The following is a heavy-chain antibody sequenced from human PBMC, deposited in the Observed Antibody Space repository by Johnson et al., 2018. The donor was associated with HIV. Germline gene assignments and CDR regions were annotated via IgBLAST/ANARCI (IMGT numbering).Heavy chain of an antibody. CDR1: GFTFSSYA. J-gene: IGHJ3*02. CDR2: ISHDGTNE. D-gene: IGHD6-13*01. Sequence: QMQLVESGGGVVQPGRSLRLSCAASGFTFSSYAMHWVRQAPGKGPEWVAMISHDGTNENYADSVKGRFTISRDNCRNTLYLQMNSLRVEDTAVYYCAKDQWSSSWTNDAFAMWGQGTMVTVSS. CDR3: AKDQWSSSWTNDAFAM. V-gene: IGHV3-30*04.